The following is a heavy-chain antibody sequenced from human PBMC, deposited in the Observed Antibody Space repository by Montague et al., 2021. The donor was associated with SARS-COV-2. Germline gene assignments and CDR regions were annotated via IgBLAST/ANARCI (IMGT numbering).Heavy chain of an antibody. CDR2: INHSGST. CDR3: ARPGGVYTESYYLEDYSYGMDV. V-gene: IGHV4-34*01. D-gene: IGHD1-26*01. Sequence: SETLSLTFTVSGGSFSGYYWSWIRQPPGKGLEWIGEINHSGSTNYNPSLKSRVTISVDTSKNHFSLKLSSVTPADTAVYYCARPGGVYTESYYLEDYSYGMDVWGQGTTVTVSS. CDR1: GGSFSGYY. J-gene: IGHJ6*02.